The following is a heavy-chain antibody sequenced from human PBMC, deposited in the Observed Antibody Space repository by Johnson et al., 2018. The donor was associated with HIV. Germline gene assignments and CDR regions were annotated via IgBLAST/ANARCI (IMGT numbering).Heavy chain of an antibody. Sequence: VQLVESGGGLIQPGGSLRLSCVASGFTVISNHMSWVRQAPGKGLEWVSVIYSGDSTNYADSVTGRFTISRDNSKNTLYLQMNSLSAEDTAVYYCARDSLVGGPPQVDAVDIWGQGTMVTVSS. D-gene: IGHD3-10*01. J-gene: IGHJ3*02. CDR3: ARDSLVGGPPQVDAVDI. V-gene: IGHV3-53*01. CDR1: GFTVISNH. CDR2: IYSGDST.